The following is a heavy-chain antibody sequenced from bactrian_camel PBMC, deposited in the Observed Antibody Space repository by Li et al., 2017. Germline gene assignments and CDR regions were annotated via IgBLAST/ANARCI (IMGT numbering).Heavy chain of an antibody. Sequence: VQLVESGGGSVQAGGSLRLSCTDSGLTYGSYCLGWFRQAVGKEREGVATIDSDRSTSYTDSVKGRFTISFDNAKNTLYLELNNLKPEDTALYYCVAGVATGPFCYSDFDPDYWGQGTQVTVS. CDR3: VAGVATGPFCYSDFDPDY. CDR1: GLTYGSYC. V-gene: IGHV3S55*01. CDR2: IDSDRST. D-gene: IGHD4*01. J-gene: IGHJ4*01.